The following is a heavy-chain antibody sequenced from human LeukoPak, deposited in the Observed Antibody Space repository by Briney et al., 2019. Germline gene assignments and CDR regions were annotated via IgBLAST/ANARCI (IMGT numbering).Heavy chain of an antibody. Sequence: SETLSPTCTVSGGSISSYYWSWIRQPPGKGLEWIGYIYYSGSTNYNPSLKSRVTISVDTSKNQFSLKLSSVTAADTAVYYCATRYYGSGSYYNVEGMDVWGQGTTVTVSS. CDR1: GGSISSYY. D-gene: IGHD3-10*01. V-gene: IGHV4-59*01. J-gene: IGHJ6*02. CDR2: IYYSGST. CDR3: ATRYYGSGSYYNVEGMDV.